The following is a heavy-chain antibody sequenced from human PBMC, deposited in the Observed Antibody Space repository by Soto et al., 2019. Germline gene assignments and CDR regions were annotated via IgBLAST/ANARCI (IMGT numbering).Heavy chain of an antibody. V-gene: IGHV1-18*01. D-gene: IGHD3-22*01. CDR3: ATLPPYYFDTSGYFLED. Sequence: ASVKVSYKTSGYTFPSHGIGWMRQAPGQGLEWMGWITTFNGNTNYAKKFQERLTMTADTSTTTVYMELRSLTYDDTAIYYCATLPPYYFDTSGYFLEDWGQGTLVTVSS. J-gene: IGHJ4*02. CDR1: GYTFPSHG. CDR2: ITTFNGNT.